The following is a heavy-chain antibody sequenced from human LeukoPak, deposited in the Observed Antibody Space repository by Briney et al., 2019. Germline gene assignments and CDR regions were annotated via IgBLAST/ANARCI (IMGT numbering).Heavy chain of an antibody. CDR2: IYYSGST. V-gene: IGHV4-31*03. J-gene: IGHJ3*02. D-gene: IGHD4-17*01. Sequence: SEILSLTCTVSGGSISSGGYYWSWIRQHPGKGLEWIGYIYYSGSTYYNPSLKSRVTISVDTSKNQFSLKLSSATAADTAVYYCARDPMWTYGALRAFDIWGQGTMVTVSS. CDR3: ARDPMWTYGALRAFDI. CDR1: GGSISSGGYY.